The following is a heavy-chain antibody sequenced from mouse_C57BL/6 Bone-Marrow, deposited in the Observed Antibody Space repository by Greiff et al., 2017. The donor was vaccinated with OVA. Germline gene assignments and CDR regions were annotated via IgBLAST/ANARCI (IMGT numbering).Heavy chain of an antibody. CDR2: IYPRSGNT. J-gene: IGHJ2*01. Sequence: VQLQQSGAELARPGASVKLSCKASGYTFTSYGISWVKQRTGQGLEWIGEIYPRSGNTYYNEKFKGKATLTADKSSSTADMGLRSLTSDDSSVYFCARYGYYLFDYWGQGTTLTVSS. D-gene: IGHD2-3*01. V-gene: IGHV1-81*01. CDR3: ARYGYYLFDY. CDR1: GYTFTSYG.